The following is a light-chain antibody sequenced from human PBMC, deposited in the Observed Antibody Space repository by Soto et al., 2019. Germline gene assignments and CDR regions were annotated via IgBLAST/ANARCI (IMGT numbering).Light chain of an antibody. CDR2: LNSDGSH. J-gene: IGLJ2*01. V-gene: IGLV4-69*01. CDR1: SGHSSYV. CDR3: QTWATGVV. Sequence: QPVLTQSPPASASLGASVKLTCTLSSGHSSYVIAWHQHQPEKGPRYLMKLNSDGSHNKGDGIPDRLSGSSSGAERYLTISSLQSEDEADYYCQTWATGVVFGGGTKLTVL.